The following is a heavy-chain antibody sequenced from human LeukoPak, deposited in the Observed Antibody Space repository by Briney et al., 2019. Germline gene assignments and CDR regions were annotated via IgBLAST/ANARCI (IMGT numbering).Heavy chain of an antibody. Sequence: GGSLRLSCAASGFTFSSYWMHWVRQAPGKGLVWVSRINSDGSSTSYADSVKGRFTTSRDDAKDSVYLQMESLRVEDTAIYYCARNFDSWGQGTLVTVSS. V-gene: IGHV3-74*01. J-gene: IGHJ4*02. CDR1: GFTFSSYW. CDR3: ARNFDS. CDR2: INSDGSST.